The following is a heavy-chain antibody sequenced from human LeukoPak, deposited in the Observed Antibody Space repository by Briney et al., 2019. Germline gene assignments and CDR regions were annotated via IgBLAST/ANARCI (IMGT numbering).Heavy chain of an antibody. V-gene: IGHV6-1*01. Sequence: SQTLSFTCAISGDSVSSNSVTWNWIGQSPSRGLEWLGRTYYRSTWYNDYAVSVRGRITVNPDTSKNQFSLHLNSVTPEDTAVYYCARRLTRYDCFDPWGQGILVTVSS. CDR3: ARRLTRYDCFDP. CDR1: GDSVSSNSVT. D-gene: IGHD1-1*01. CDR2: TYYRSTWYN. J-gene: IGHJ5*02.